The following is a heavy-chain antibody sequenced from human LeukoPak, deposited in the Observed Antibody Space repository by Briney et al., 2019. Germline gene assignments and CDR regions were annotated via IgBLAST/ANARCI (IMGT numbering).Heavy chain of an antibody. D-gene: IGHD6-13*01. CDR1: GGTLSSYA. CDR3: ARDGQSREYSSSWYDAFDI. V-gene: IGHV1-69*13. CDR2: IIPIFGTA. Sequence: SVKVSCKASGGTLSSYAITWVRQAPGQGLEWMGGIIPIFGTANYAQKFQGRVTITADESTSTAYMELSSLRSEDTAVYYCARDGQSREYSSSWYDAFDIWGQGTMVTVSS. J-gene: IGHJ3*02.